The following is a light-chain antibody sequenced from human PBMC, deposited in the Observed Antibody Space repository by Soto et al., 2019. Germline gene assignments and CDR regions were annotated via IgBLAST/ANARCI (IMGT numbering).Light chain of an antibody. J-gene: IGLJ1*01. CDR1: SSDFGSSNL. Sequence: QSALTQPASVSGSPGQSIAISCTGTSSDFGSSNLLSWYQHHPGKAPKLIIYEGTRRPSGVSGRFSGSMSGNTASLTISGLQAEDEAEYYCCSFARGSTSYVFGTGTKVTVL. V-gene: IGLV2-23*01. CDR2: EGT. CDR3: CSFARGSTSYV.